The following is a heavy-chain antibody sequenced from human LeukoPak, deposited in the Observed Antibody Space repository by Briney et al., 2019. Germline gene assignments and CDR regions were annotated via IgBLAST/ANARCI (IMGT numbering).Heavy chain of an antibody. CDR3: ARVGENDFWSGHDEPLFDY. V-gene: IGHV4-61*09. CDR2: MDISGNT. J-gene: IGHJ4*02. CDR1: GGSISSGSYY. Sequence: MPSQTLSLTCTVSGGSISSGSYYWSWIRQPAGKGLEWIGHMDISGNTNYNPSLKRRLTISVDPSKNQFSLKLSSVTAADTAVYYCARVGENDFWSGHDEPLFDYWGQGILVTVSS. D-gene: IGHD3-3*01.